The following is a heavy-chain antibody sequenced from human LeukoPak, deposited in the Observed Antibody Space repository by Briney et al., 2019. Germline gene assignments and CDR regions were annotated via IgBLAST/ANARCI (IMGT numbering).Heavy chain of an antibody. Sequence: SETLSLTCTVSGGSIRSYYWSWIRQPPGKGLEWIGHIYYSESPNYNPSLKSRLTISVDTSKNQFSLRLSSVTAADTAMYYCARQPVGSRHWFDPWGQGTLVTVSS. CDR1: GGSIRSYY. J-gene: IGHJ5*02. CDR3: ARQPVGSRHWFDP. D-gene: IGHD6-13*01. V-gene: IGHV4-59*08. CDR2: IYYSESP.